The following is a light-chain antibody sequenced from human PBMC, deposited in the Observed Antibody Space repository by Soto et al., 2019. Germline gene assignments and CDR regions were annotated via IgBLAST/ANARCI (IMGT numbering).Light chain of an antibody. V-gene: IGLV2-14*01. J-gene: IGLJ1*01. CDR2: YVS. Sequence: QSVLTQPASVSGSPGQSITISCTGTSSDVGGYNYVSWYQHLPGKAPKLIIYYVSNRPSGVSDRFSGSKSGNTASLTISGLQAEDEADYYCSSHASSRTLVFGLGTKVTV. CDR3: SSHASSRTLV. CDR1: SSDVGGYNY.